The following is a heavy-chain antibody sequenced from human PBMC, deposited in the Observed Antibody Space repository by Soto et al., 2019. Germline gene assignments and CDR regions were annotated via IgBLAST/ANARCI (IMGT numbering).Heavy chain of an antibody. CDR1: GYTFTGYY. J-gene: IGHJ4*02. V-gene: IGHV1-2*04. Sequence: ASVKVSCKASGYTFTGYYMHWVRQAPGQGLEWMGWINPNSGGTNYAQKFQGWVTMTRDTSMSTAYMELSRLRSDDTAVYYCASGYYYDSSGYSSPGFDYWGQGTLVTVSS. CDR2: INPNSGGT. D-gene: IGHD3-22*01. CDR3: ASGYYYDSSGYSSPGFDY.